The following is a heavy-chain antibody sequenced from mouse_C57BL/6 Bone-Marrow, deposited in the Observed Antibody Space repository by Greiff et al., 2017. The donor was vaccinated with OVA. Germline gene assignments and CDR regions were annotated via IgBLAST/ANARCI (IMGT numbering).Heavy chain of an antibody. CDR3: ASGGSYGYYAMDY. D-gene: IGHD1-1*02. CDR1: GYTFTDYY. Sequence: VQLKQSGPVLVKPGASVKMSCKASGYTFTDYYMNWVKQSHGKSLEWIGVINPYNGGTSYNQKFKGKATLTVDKSSSTAYMELNSLTSEDSAVYYCASGGSYGYYAMDYWGQGTSVTVSS. CDR2: INPYNGGT. V-gene: IGHV1-19*01. J-gene: IGHJ4*01.